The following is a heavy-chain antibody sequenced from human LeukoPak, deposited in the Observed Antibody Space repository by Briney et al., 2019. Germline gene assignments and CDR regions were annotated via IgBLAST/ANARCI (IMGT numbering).Heavy chain of an antibody. Sequence: GASVKVSCKTSGYSFTSYNLHWVRQAPGQRLEWMGIIKPSGDNTNNAQKFQGRVTMTSDTSTSTAYMELSSLRSEDTAVYYCAREFVSSGWPYYFDYWGQGTLVTVSS. CDR3: AREFVSSGWPYYFDY. D-gene: IGHD6-19*01. CDR2: IKPSGDNT. J-gene: IGHJ4*02. V-gene: IGHV1-46*01. CDR1: GYSFTSYN.